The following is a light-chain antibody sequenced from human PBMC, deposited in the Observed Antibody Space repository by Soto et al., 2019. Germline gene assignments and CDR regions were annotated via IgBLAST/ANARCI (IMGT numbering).Light chain of an antibody. J-gene: IGKJ4*01. CDR3: QQYASSPLRH. CDR1: QTIGRAY. CDR2: GSS. V-gene: IGKV3-20*01. Sequence: EIVLTQSPGTLSLSPGETATLSCRASQTIGRAYLAWYQQKPGQAPRLLIFGSSSRATGIPDRFSGRGSGADFTLTISRLEPEYFAVYYCQQYASSPLRHFGVGTKADIK.